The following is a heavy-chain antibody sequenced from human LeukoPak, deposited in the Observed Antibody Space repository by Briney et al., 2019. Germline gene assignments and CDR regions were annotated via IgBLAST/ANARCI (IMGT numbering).Heavy chain of an antibody. CDR2: IRGSGGSA. CDR1: GFTFSSYG. D-gene: IGHD4-17*01. Sequence: GGSLRLSCAASGFTFSSYGMHWVRQAPGKGLEWVSAIRGSGGSAYYADSVKGRFTISRDNSKNTLYLQVNSLRAEDTAVYYCAKLLNDYGDYYFDYWGQGTLVTVSS. CDR3: AKLLNDYGDYYFDY. V-gene: IGHV3-23*01. J-gene: IGHJ4*02.